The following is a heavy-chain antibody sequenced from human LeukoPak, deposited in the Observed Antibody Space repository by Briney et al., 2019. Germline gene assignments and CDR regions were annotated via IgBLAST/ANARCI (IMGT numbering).Heavy chain of an antibody. D-gene: IGHD2-21*02. CDR2: IHYSGET. CDR3: ASDAPGLLGY. CDR1: GFSISRGFY. Sequence: PPETLSLTCSVSGFSISRGFYWGWIRQPPGKGLEWIGNIHYSGETYFNPSLKSRLTMSVDTSKNKFSLNLSSVTAADTAIYYCASDAPGLLGYWGQGTLVTVSS. V-gene: IGHV4-38-2*02. J-gene: IGHJ4*02.